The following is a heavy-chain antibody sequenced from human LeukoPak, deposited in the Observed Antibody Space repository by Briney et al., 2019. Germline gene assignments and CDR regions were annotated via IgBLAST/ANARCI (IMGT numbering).Heavy chain of an antibody. Sequence: ASVKVSRKASAYTFTSSYMHWVRQAPGQGLERMGVINPSAGSTTYAQKFQGRVTMTRDTSTSTVYMELTSLRSEDTAVYYCARYANKGRGYSGYDEYYFDYWGQGTLVTVSS. CDR2: INPSAGST. CDR1: AYTFTSSY. V-gene: IGHV1-46*01. CDR3: ARYANKGRGYSGYDEYYFDY. J-gene: IGHJ4*02. D-gene: IGHD5-12*01.